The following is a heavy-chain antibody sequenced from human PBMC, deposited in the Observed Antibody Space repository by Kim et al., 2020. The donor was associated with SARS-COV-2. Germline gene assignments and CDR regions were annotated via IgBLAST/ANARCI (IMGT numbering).Heavy chain of an antibody. Sequence: ASVKVSCKASGYAFTRYDIHWVRQATGQGLEWMGWMNSLRGNTVYAEKFKGRVIMTRDTATSTAHMELSSLTSEDTAMYYCARGPSSDLWNGYHSRYYYGMDVWGQGTTVTVSS. J-gene: IGHJ6*02. D-gene: IGHD3-3*01. V-gene: IGHV1-8*01. CDR1: GYAFTRYD. CDR3: ARGPSSDLWNGYHSRYYYGMDV. CDR2: MNSLRGNT.